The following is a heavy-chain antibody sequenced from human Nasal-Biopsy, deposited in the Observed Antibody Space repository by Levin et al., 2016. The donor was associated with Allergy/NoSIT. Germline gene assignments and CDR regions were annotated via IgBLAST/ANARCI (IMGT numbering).Heavy chain of an antibody. D-gene: IGHD1-1*01. J-gene: IGHJ4*02. CDR3: ARGNWDDYYFDY. CDR1: GGSISSGDHY. Sequence: SETLSLTCTVSGGSISSGDHYWSWIRQAPGKGLEWIGYIYNSASNVYNPSLKSRVTIAVDTSRNRVSLRLSSVTAADTAVYYCARGNWDDYYFDYWGQGTLVTASS. V-gene: IGHV4-30-4*01. CDR2: IYNSASN.